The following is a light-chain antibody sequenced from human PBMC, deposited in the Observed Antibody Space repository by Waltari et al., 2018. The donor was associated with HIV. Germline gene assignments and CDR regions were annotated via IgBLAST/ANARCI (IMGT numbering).Light chain of an antibody. CDR2: SNN. Sequence: QSVVTQPTSASGTPGPRVTISCSGRSSNIGSYTLHWYQPVPGTDPKLLIVSNNQRPSGVPDRFSGSKSGTSASLAISGLQSEDEADYYCATWDGSLNAWVFGGGTKLTVL. CDR3: ATWDGSLNAWV. V-gene: IGLV1-44*01. J-gene: IGLJ3*02. CDR1: SSNIGSYT.